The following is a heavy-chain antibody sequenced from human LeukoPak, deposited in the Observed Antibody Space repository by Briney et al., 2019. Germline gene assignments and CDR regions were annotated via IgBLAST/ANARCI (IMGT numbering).Heavy chain of an antibody. CDR1: GFTFSSYS. J-gene: IGHJ3*02. CDR3: VRDNDDYKDDDFVYAFDI. Sequence: GGSLRLSCAASGFTFSSYSMNWVRQAPGKGLEWVSSISSSSYIYYADSVRGRFTISRDNAKNSLYLQMNSLRDEDTAVYYCVRDNDDYKDDDFVYAFDIWGQGTMVTVSS. CDR2: ISSSSYI. V-gene: IGHV3-21*01. D-gene: IGHD4-17*01.